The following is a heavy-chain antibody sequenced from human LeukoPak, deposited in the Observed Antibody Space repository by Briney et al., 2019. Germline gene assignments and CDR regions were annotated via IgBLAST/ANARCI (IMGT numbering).Heavy chain of an antibody. Sequence: PGGSLRLSCAASGFTFSSYAMSWVRQAPGKRLEWVSAISGSGGSTYYADSVKGRFTISRDNSKNTLYLQMNGLRAEDTAVNYCAKEDIGWYDYWGQGTLVTVSS. V-gene: IGHV3-23*01. J-gene: IGHJ4*02. D-gene: IGHD6-19*01. CDR1: GFTFSSYA. CDR2: ISGSGGST. CDR3: AKEDIGWYDY.